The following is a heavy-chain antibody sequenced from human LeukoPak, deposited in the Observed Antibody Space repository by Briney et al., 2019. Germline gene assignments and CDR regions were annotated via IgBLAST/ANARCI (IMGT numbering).Heavy chain of an antibody. Sequence: SETLSLTCTVSGGSIRSDYCSWIRQPAGKGLEWMGRIYTSGRTSYNPSLKSRVTMSVDTSKNQFSLKLSSLTAADTAVYYCATKHLWSDGFDIWGQGTMVTVSS. CDR3: ATKHLWSDGFDI. J-gene: IGHJ3*02. V-gene: IGHV4-4*07. CDR1: GGSIRSDY. D-gene: IGHD5-18*01. CDR2: IYTSGRT.